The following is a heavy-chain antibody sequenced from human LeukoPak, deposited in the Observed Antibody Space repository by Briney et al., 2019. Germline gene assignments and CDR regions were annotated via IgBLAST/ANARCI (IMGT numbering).Heavy chain of an antibody. Sequence: PGGSLRLSCVGSDFIFSTYWMSWVRQAPGKGLEWVASIKQDGSEQFYVDSARGRFTVSKDNAKNSLFLQLNSLRAEDTAVYYCARGRGSNGYSSSWYHRAHAFDIWGQGTMVTVSS. J-gene: IGHJ3*02. D-gene: IGHD6-13*01. CDR3: ARGRGSNGYSSSWYHRAHAFDI. CDR1: DFIFSTYW. V-gene: IGHV3-7*01. CDR2: IKQDGSEQ.